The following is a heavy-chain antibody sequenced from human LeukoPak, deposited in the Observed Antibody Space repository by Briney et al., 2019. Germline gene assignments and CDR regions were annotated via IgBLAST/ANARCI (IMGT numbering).Heavy chain of an antibody. Sequence: GSLRLSCVASGFTFDGYAMHWVRQAPGKGLEWVSLINADGSRTYYADSVNGRFTISRDNSKNSLYLQMNSLRTEDSALYYCATWALYHGMDVWAQGTTVIVSS. CDR2: INADGSRT. V-gene: IGHV3-43*02. J-gene: IGHJ6*02. D-gene: IGHD1-26*01. CDR3: ATWALYHGMDV. CDR1: GFTFDGYA.